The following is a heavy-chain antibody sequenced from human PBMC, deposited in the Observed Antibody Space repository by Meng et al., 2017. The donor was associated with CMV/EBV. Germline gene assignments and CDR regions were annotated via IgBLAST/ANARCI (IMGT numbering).Heavy chain of an antibody. V-gene: IGHV3-49*04. CDR2: IRSKAYGGTT. CDR1: GFTFGDYA. Sequence: GESLKISCTASGFTFGDYAMSWVRQAPGKGLEWVCFIRSKAYGGTTEYAASVKGRFTISRDESKSIAYLQMNSLKTEDTAVYYCTRELPYHRYCSGGSCYSYDYWGQGTLVTVSS. D-gene: IGHD2-15*01. J-gene: IGHJ4*02. CDR3: TRELPYHRYCSGGSCYSYDY.